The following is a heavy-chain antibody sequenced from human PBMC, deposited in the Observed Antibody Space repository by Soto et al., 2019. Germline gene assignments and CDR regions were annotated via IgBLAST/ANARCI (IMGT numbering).Heavy chain of an antibody. D-gene: IGHD2-15*01. J-gene: IGHJ4*02. CDR3: ARGENIVVVVAATRPYYFDY. CDR2: INHSGST. V-gene: IGHV4-34*01. CDR1: GGSFSGYY. Sequence: SETLSLTCAVYGGSFSGYYWSWIRQPPEKGLEWIGEINHSGSTNYNPSLKSRVTISVDTSKNQFSLKLSSVTAADTAVYYCARGENIVVVVAATRPYYFDYCGQGTLVTVSS.